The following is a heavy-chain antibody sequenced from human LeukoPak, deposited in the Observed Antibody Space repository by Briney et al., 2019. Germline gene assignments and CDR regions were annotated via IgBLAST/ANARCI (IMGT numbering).Heavy chain of an antibody. CDR3: AREDGSFDY. Sequence: ASVKVSCKASGYTFTGYYIHWVRQAPGQGLEWMGWINPISGGTNYAEKFQGRVTTTRDTSINTAYMEVTRLTSDDAAVYYCAREDGSFDYWGQGTLVIVSS. CDR2: INPISGGT. V-gene: IGHV1-2*02. D-gene: IGHD5-24*01. CDR1: GYTFTGYY. J-gene: IGHJ4*02.